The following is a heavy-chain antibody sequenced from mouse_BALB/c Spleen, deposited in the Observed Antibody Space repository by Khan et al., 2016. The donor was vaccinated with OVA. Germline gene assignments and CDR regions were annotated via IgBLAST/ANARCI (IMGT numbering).Heavy chain of an antibody. CDR1: GFSLNNYG. CDR2: MWSDGST. D-gene: IGHD2-10*01. CDR3: ARQPYYHYNIMDY. J-gene: IGHJ4*01. Sequence: QVQLKESGPGLVAPSQSLSITCTISGFSLNNYGVHWVRQPPGKGLEWLVVMWSDGSTTYNSALKSRLSISKDNSNSQVFLKMNSLQTDDTAMYYCARQPYYHYNIMDYWGQGTSVTVSS. V-gene: IGHV2-6-1*01.